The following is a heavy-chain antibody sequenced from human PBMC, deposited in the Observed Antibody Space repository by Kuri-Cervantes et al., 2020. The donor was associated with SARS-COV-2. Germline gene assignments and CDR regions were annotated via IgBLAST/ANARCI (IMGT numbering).Heavy chain of an antibody. J-gene: IGHJ6*02. V-gene: IGHV3-72*01. CDR2: TRNKANSYTT. CDR3: AYMTPNYYYGMDV. D-gene: IGHD2-15*01. Sequence: GESLKISCAASGFTFSSYAMSWVRQAPGKGLEWVGRTRNKANSYTTEYAASVKGRFTISRDDSKNSLYLQMNSLKTEDTAVYYCAYMTPNYYYGMDVWGQGTTVTVSS. CDR1: GFTFSSYA.